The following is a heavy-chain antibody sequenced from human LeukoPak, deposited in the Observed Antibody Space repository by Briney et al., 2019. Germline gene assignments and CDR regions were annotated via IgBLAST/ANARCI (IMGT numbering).Heavy chain of an antibody. D-gene: IGHD3-3*02. J-gene: IGHJ6*03. CDR3: ARDISRSYYYYYMDV. CDR1: GYTFTGYY. CDR2: INPNSGGT. V-gene: IGHV1-2*02. Sequence: ASVKVSCKASGYTFTGYYMHWVRQAPGQGLEWMGWINPNSGGTNYAQKFQGRVTMTRDTSISTAYMELSRLRSDDTAVYYCARDISRSYYYYYMDVWGKGTTVTVSS.